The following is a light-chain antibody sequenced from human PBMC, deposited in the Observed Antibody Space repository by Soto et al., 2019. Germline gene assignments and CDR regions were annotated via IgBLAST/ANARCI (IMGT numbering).Light chain of an antibody. J-gene: IGKJ2*01. Sequence: EIVLTQSPATLSLSPGERATLSCRASQSVSSYLAWYQQKPGQAPRLLIYDASTRATGIPARFSGSGSGTDVTLTISSLEPEDFAVYYCQQRSNWPPDTFGQGTKLEIK. V-gene: IGKV3-11*01. CDR3: QQRSNWPPDT. CDR2: DAS. CDR1: QSVSSY.